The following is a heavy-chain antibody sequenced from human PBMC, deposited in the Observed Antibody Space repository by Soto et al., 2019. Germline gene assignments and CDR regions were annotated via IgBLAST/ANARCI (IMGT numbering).Heavy chain of an antibody. V-gene: IGHV3-11*01. CDR1: GFTFSDYY. CDR2: ISNSGRIT. Sequence: DLEESGGGLVKPGGSLRLSCTASGFTFSDYYMGWIHQAPGKGLEWVSDISNSGRITHHADSVEGRFTISRDNAKNSLYLQMNSLRPEDSAIYYCARDHGGGGLTLEYWGQGTLVTVSS. CDR3: ARDHGGGGLTLEY. J-gene: IGHJ4*02. D-gene: IGHD3-16*01.